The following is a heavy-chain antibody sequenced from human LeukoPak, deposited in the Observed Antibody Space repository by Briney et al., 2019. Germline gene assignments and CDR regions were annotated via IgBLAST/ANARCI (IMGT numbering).Heavy chain of an antibody. CDR2: ISSSSSTI. CDR3: ARALRYFAWLSTSPEYNWFDL. V-gene: IGHV3-48*01. Sequence: AGGSLRLSCAASGFTFSSYSMNWVRQAPGKGLEWVSYISSSSSTIYYADSVKGRFTISRDNAKNSLYLQMNSLRAEDTAVYYCARALRYFAWLSTSPEYNWFDLWGQGTLVTVSS. D-gene: IGHD3-9*01. CDR1: GFTFSSYS. J-gene: IGHJ5*02.